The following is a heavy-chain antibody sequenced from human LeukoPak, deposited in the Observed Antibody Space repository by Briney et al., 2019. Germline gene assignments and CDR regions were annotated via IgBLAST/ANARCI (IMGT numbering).Heavy chain of an antibody. CDR1: GDTLSEVS. J-gene: IGHJ6*02. D-gene: IGHD1/OR15-1a*01. CDR3: ATGTPDEFRGLDV. Sequence: ASVKVSCKVSGDTLSEVSIHWVRQAPGKGLEWMGGSNLEDSETVYAQKFEGRVTVTDDTSTDTAYMELSSLGSEDTAVYYCATGTPDEFRGLDVWGQGTTVTVSS. V-gene: IGHV1-24*01. CDR2: SNLEDSET.